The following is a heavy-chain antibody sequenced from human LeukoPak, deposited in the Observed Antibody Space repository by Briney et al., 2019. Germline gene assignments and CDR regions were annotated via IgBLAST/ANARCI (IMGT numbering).Heavy chain of an antibody. D-gene: IGHD3-3*01. Sequence: PGGSLRLSCAASGFTFSGYWMTWVRQAPGKGLEWVAFIRYDESNKYYADSVKGRFTISRDNSKNTLYLQMSSLRAEDTAVFYCANDFWSAPGVYWGQGTLVTVSS. CDR1: GFTFSGYW. V-gene: IGHV3-30*02. J-gene: IGHJ4*02. CDR3: ANDFWSAPGVY. CDR2: IRYDESNK.